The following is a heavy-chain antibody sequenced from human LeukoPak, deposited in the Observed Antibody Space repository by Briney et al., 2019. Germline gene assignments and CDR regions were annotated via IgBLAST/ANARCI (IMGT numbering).Heavy chain of an antibody. CDR3: ARGRGYCSSTSCYSRGYFDY. D-gene: IGHD2-2*02. CDR2: INHSGST. V-gene: IGHV4-34*01. Sequence: SETLSLTCAVYGGSFSGYYWSWIRQPPGKGLEWIGEINHSGSTNYNPSLKSRVTISVDTSKNQFPLKLSSVTAADTAVYYCARGRGYCSSTSCYSRGYFDYWGQGTLVTVSS. CDR1: GGSFSGYY. J-gene: IGHJ4*02.